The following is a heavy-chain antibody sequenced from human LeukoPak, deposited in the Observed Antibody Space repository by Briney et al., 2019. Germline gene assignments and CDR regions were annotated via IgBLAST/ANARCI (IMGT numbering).Heavy chain of an antibody. CDR2: TYHSGST. CDR1: GGSISSGGYY. CDR3: ASSYCTNGVCYPYNWFDP. J-gene: IGHJ5*02. D-gene: IGHD2-8*01. Sequence: KASETLSLTCTVSGGSISSGGYYWSWIRQPPGKGLEWIGYTYHSGSTYYNPSLKSRVTISVDRSKNQFSLKLSSVTAADTAVYYCASSYCTNGVCYPYNWFDPWGQGTLVTVSS. V-gene: IGHV4-30-2*01.